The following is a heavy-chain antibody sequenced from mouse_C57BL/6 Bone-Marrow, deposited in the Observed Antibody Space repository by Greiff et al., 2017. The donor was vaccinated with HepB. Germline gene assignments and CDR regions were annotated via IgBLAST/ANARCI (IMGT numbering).Heavy chain of an antibody. V-gene: IGHV3-8*01. CDR1: GYSITSDY. D-gene: IGHD2-3*01. CDR2: ISYSGST. CDR3: ARFDGSHYYAMDY. J-gene: IGHJ4*01. Sequence: EVHLVESGPGLAKPSQTLSLTCSVTGYSITSDYWNWIRKFPGNKLEYMGYISYSGSTYYNPSLKSRISITRDTSKNQYYLQLNSVTTEDTATYYCARFDGSHYYAMDYWGQGTSVTVSS.